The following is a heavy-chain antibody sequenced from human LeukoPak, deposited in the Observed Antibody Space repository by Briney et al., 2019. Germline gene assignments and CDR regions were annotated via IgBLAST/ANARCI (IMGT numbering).Heavy chain of an antibody. CDR1: GFTFSSYG. Sequence: GGSLRLSCAAAGFTFSSYGMHWVRQAPGKGLEWVAVIWYDGSNKYYADSVKGRFTVSRDNSKNTLYLQMNSLRAEDTAVYYCARANYAVLTGYHLPYYYYYMDVWGKGTTVTVSS. D-gene: IGHD3-9*01. J-gene: IGHJ6*03. CDR3: ARANYAVLTGYHLPYYYYYMDV. V-gene: IGHV3-33*01. CDR2: IWYDGSNK.